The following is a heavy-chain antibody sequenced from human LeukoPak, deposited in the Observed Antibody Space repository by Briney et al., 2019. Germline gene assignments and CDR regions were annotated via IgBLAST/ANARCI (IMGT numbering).Heavy chain of an antibody. J-gene: IGHJ4*02. D-gene: IGHD2-15*01. V-gene: IGHV1-46*01. CDR3: ARETLGYCSGGSCYSSYYFDY. Sequence: ASVKVSCKASGYTFTSYYMHWVRQAPGQGLEWMGIINPSGGSTSYAQKFQGRVTMTRDTSTSTVYMELSSLRSEDTAVYYCARETLGYCSGGSCYSSYYFDYWGQGTLVTVSS. CDR1: GYTFTSYY. CDR2: INPSGGST.